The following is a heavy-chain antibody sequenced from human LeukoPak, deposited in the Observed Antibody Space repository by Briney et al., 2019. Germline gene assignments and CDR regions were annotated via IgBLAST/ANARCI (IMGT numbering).Heavy chain of an antibody. Sequence: SVKVSCKASGFTFTSSAVQWVRQARGQRLDWIGWIVVGSGNTNYAQKFQERVTITRDMSTSTAYMELSSLRSEDTAVYYCAAVSGRYFESWAFDIWGQGQWSPSLQ. CDR1: GFTFTSSA. J-gene: IGHJ3*02. CDR2: IVVGSGNT. CDR3: AAVSGRYFESWAFDI. V-gene: IGHV1-58*01. D-gene: IGHD3-9*01.